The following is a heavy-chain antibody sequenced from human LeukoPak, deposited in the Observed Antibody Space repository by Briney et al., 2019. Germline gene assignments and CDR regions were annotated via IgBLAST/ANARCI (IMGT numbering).Heavy chain of an antibody. J-gene: IGHJ4*02. V-gene: IGHV3-30*18. CDR1: GFTFGSYG. CDR2: ISYDGSNK. Sequence: QPGRSLGLSCAASGFTFGSYGMHWVRQAPGKGLEWLAVISYDGSNKYYADSVKGRFTISRDNSKETLNLQMNSLRAEDTAIYYCAKVWEAYCGGDCFSPFDYWGQGTLVTVSS. D-gene: IGHD2-21*02. CDR3: AKVWEAYCGGDCFSPFDY.